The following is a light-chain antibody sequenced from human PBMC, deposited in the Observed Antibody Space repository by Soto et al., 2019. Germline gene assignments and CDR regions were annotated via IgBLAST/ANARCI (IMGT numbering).Light chain of an antibody. V-gene: IGKV3-11*01. Sequence: EIVLTQSPATLSLSPGERATISCRATQNIRTYLAWYQQKPGQAPRLLIYDAYKRATGIPARFTGSESGTDFTPTNSSPEPEDFAFYYCQQRSGRFLFGPGTLVASK. J-gene: IGKJ3*01. CDR3: QQRSGRFL. CDR2: DAY. CDR1: QNIRTY.